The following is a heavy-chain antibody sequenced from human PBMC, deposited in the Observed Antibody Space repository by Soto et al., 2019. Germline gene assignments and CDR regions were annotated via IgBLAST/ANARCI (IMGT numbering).Heavy chain of an antibody. D-gene: IGHD3-3*01. CDR2: IYYSGST. Sequence: SETLSLTCTVSGGSINSYYWSWIRQPPGKGLEWIGYIYYSGSTNSNPSPKSRVTISVDTSKNQFSLKISSVTAADTALYYCAKVNDFWTGYYSTNWFDPWGQGTLVTVSS. CDR1: GGSINSYY. V-gene: IGHV4-59*13. J-gene: IGHJ5*02. CDR3: AKVNDFWTGYYSTNWFDP.